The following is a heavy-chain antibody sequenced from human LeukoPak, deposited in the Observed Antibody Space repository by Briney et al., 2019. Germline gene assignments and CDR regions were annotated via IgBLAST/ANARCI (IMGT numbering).Heavy chain of an antibody. V-gene: IGHV3-7*01. Sequence: PGGSLRLSCAASGFTFSSYSMSWVRQAPGKGLEWVANTKQDGSEKYYVDSVKGRFTISRDNAKNSLYLQMNTLRAEDTAVYYCARRWNGQQLVDWFDPWGQGTLVTVS. J-gene: IGHJ5*02. CDR3: ARRWNGQQLVDWFDP. CDR2: TKQDGSEK. CDR1: GFTFSSYS. D-gene: IGHD6-13*01.